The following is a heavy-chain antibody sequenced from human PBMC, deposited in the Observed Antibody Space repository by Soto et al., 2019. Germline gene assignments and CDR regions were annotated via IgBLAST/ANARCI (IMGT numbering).Heavy chain of an antibody. V-gene: IGHV1-3*01. Sequence: ASVKVSCKASGYTFTSYAMHWVRQAPGQRLEWMGWINAGNGNTKYSQKFQGRVTITRDTSASTAYMELSSLRSEDTAVYYCARDRIVVVPAAPIGEYFQHWGQGTLVTVSS. CDR1: GYTFTSYA. CDR2: INAGNGNT. CDR3: ARDRIVVVPAAPIGEYFQH. D-gene: IGHD2-2*01. J-gene: IGHJ1*01.